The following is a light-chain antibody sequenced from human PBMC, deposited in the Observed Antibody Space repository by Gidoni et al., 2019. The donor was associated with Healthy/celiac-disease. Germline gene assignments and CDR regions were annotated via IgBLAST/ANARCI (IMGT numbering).Light chain of an antibody. CDR2: RNN. CDR1: SSNIGSNY. Sequence: QSVLTQPPSASGTPGQRVPISCSGSSSNIGSNYVYWYQDLPGTAPKLLIYRNNQRPSGVPDRFSGSKSGTSASLAISGLRSEDEADYYCAAWDDSLSGWVFGGGTKLTVL. V-gene: IGLV1-47*01. CDR3: AAWDDSLSGWV. J-gene: IGLJ3*02.